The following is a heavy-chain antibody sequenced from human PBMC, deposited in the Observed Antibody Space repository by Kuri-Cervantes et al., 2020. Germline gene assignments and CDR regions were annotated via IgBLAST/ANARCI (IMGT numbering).Heavy chain of an antibody. CDR2: IYYSGST. J-gene: IGHJ3*02. D-gene: IGHD4-17*01. V-gene: IGHV4-61*10. Sequence: SETLSLTCTVSGGSISSGSYYWSWIRQPAGKGLEWIGYIYYSGSTNYNPSLKSRVTISVDTSKNQFSLKLSSVTAADTAVYYCARDRWDYGVELGAFDIWGQGTMVTVSS. CDR3: ARDRWDYGVELGAFDI. CDR1: GGSISSGSYY.